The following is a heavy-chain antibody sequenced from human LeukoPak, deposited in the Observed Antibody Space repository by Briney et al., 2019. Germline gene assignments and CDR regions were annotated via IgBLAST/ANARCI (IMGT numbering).Heavy chain of an antibody. CDR2: INPNSGGT. CDR3: ARDYYDSSGYYSSKNWFDP. J-gene: IGHJ5*02. D-gene: IGHD3-22*01. Sequence: ASVKVSCKASGYTFTGYYMHWVRQAPGQGLEWMGWINPNSGGTNYVQKFQGRVTMTRDTSISTAYMELSRLRSDDTAVYYCARDYYDSSGYYSSKNWFDPWGQGTLVTVSS. V-gene: IGHV1-2*02. CDR1: GYTFTGYY.